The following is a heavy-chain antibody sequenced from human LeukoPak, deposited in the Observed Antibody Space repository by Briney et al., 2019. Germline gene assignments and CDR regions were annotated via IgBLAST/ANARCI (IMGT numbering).Heavy chain of an antibody. J-gene: IGHJ4*02. Sequence: GGSLRLSCAASGFTFSSYGMHWVRQAPGKGLEWVAVISYDGSNKYYADSVKGRFTISRDNSKNTLYLQMNSLRAEDTAVYYCARWARDYYGSGSYPGDYWGQGTLVTVSS. CDR3: ARWARDYYGSGSYPGDY. V-gene: IGHV3-30*03. CDR2: ISYDGSNK. CDR1: GFTFSSYG. D-gene: IGHD3-10*01.